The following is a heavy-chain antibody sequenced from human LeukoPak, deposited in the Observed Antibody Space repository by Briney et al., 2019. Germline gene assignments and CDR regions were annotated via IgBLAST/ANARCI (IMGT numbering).Heavy chain of an antibody. V-gene: IGHV5-51*01. Sequence: GESLKISCKGSGYSFTSYWIGWVRQMPGKGLEWMGIIYPGDSDTRYSPSFQGQVTISADKSISTAYLQRSSLKAADTAMYYCARKGRDGYNYFDYWGQGTLVTVSS. D-gene: IGHD5-24*01. J-gene: IGHJ4*02. CDR2: IYPGDSDT. CDR3: ARKGRDGYNYFDY. CDR1: GYSFTSYW.